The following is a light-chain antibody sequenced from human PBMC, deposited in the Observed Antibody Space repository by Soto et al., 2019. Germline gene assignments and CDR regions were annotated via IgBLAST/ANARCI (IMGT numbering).Light chain of an antibody. J-gene: IGKJ2*01. V-gene: IGKV1-39*01. CDR2: AAS. Sequence: DIQMTQSPSSLSASVGDRVTITCRASEDISLYLNWYQHKPGKAPKLMIYAASSLQSGVPSRFSGSGSGTDFTLTISSLQPEDFASYFCQQSYTTPTFGQGTKLEI. CDR3: QQSYTTPT. CDR1: EDISLY.